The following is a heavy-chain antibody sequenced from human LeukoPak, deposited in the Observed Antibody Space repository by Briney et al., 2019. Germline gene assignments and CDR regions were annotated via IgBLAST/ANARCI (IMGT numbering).Heavy chain of an antibody. CDR3: AQASSSGWAPPRN. CDR2: IYYSGST. J-gene: IGHJ4*02. V-gene: IGHV4-28*01. CDR1: GYSISSSNW. D-gene: IGHD6-19*01. Sequence: SDTLSLTCAVSGYSISSSNWWGWIRQPPGKGLEWIGYIYYSGSTYYNPSLKSRVTMSVDTSKNQFSLKLSSVTAVDTAVYYCAQASSSGWAPPRNWGQGTLVTVPS.